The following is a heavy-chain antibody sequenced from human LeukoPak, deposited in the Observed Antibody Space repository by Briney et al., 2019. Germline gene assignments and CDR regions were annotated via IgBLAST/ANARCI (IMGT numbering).Heavy chain of an antibody. Sequence: SETLSLTCTVSGGSISDTNYYWAWIRQSPGKGLEWIGSIYYSGRTNNNPSLKSRVTISVDTSKNQFSLKLSSVTAADTAVFYCASLTTADAFDIWGQGTMVTVSS. CDR3: ASLTTADAFDI. CDR1: GGSISDTNYY. J-gene: IGHJ3*02. V-gene: IGHV4-39*07. CDR2: IYYSGRT. D-gene: IGHD3-22*01.